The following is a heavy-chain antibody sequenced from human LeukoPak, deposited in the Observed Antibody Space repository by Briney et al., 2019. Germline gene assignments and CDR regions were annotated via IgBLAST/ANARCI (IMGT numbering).Heavy chain of an antibody. CDR2: IKHGGSEK. Sequence: GGSLRLSCAASGFAFRNYWMSWVRQAPGKGLEWVANIKHGGSEKYYVDSVKGRFTVSRDDTKNSLYLQMDSLRVEDTAVYYCGRADYFDCWGQGTLVTVSS. CDR3: GRADYFDC. CDR1: GFAFRNYW. J-gene: IGHJ4*02. V-gene: IGHV3-7*04.